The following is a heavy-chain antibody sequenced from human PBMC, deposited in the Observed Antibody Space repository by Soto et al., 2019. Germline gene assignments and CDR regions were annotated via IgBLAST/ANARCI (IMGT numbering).Heavy chain of an antibody. CDR3: AREGVGRYYYYGMDV. V-gene: IGHV3-74*01. Sequence: QTGGSLRLSCAAPGFTFSSYWMHWVRQAPGKGLVWVSRISSDGSSTSYADSVKGRFTISRDNAKNTLYLQMNSLRAEDTAVYYCAREGVGRYYYYGMDVWGQGTTVTVSS. J-gene: IGHJ6*02. CDR2: ISSDGSST. D-gene: IGHD1-26*01. CDR1: GFTFSSYW.